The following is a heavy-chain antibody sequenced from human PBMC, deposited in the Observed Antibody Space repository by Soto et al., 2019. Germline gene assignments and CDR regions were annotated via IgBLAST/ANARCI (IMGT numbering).Heavy chain of an antibody. CDR2: ISRDGTNT. CDR1: RFSFGSFG. J-gene: IGHJ4*02. V-gene: IGHV3-30*03. Sequence: QIQLVESGGGVVQPGGSLRLSCAASRFSFGSFGMHWVRQAPGKGLEWVAFISRDGTNTYYGDSVKGRFTLSRHNSMNTVYLQMTTVRDEDTALYYCARGNLSFDFDSWGQGTLVIVSS. CDR3: ARGNLSFDFDS.